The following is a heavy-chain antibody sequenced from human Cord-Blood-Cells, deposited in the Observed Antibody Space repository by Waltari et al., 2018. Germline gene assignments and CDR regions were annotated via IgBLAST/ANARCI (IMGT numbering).Heavy chain of an antibody. CDR1: GGSLSGYY. D-gene: IGHD3-3*01. V-gene: IGHV4-34*01. Sequence: HVPLQQWGAGLLKPSETLSLTCAVYGGSLSGYYWSWIRQPPGKGLEWIGESNHSGSTNYNPSLKGRVTISVDTSKNQFSLKLSSVTAADTAVYYCARAYPYYDFWSGYLDAFDIWGQGKMVTVSS. CDR3: ARAYPYYDFWSGYLDAFDI. CDR2: SNHSGST. J-gene: IGHJ3*02.